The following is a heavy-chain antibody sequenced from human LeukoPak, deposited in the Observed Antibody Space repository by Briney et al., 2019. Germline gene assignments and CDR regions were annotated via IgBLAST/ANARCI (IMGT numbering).Heavy chain of an antibody. CDR2: INPSGGST. Sequence: ASVKVSCKASGYTFTSYYMHWVRQAPGQGLEWMGIINPSGGSTSYAQKFQGRVTMTRDTSISTAYMELSRLRSDDTAVYYCARDPPYDYYDSSGYYFDYWGQGTLVTVSS. CDR3: ARDPPYDYYDSSGYYFDY. CDR1: GYTFTSYY. J-gene: IGHJ4*02. V-gene: IGHV1-46*01. D-gene: IGHD3-22*01.